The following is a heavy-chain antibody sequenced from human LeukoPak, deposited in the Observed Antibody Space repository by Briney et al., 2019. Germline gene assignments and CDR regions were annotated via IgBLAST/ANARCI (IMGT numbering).Heavy chain of an antibody. J-gene: IGHJ4*02. V-gene: IGHV1-18*01. CDR1: GYTFTSYG. CDR2: ISVFNGNT. D-gene: IGHD5-24*01. Sequence: ASVKVSCKASGYTFTSYGITWVRQAPGQGLEWMGWISVFNGNTKESQKFQDRVIMTADTSTGTAYMELRSLRSDDTAVYYCARETGRDGYKDLDYWGQGTLVTVSS. CDR3: ARETGRDGYKDLDY.